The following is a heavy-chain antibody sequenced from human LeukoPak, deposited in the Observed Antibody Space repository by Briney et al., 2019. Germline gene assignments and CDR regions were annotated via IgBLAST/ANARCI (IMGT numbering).Heavy chain of an antibody. CDR1: GGSFSGYC. V-gene: IGHV4-34*01. Sequence: SETLSLTCAVYGGSFSGYCWSWIRQPPGKGLEWIGEINHSGSTNYNPSLKSRVTISVDTSKNQFSLKLSSVTAADTAVYYCARGGLWFRELLRWSPPFDYWGQGTLVTVSS. CDR2: INHSGST. CDR3: ARGGLWFRELLRWSPPFDY. D-gene: IGHD3-10*01. J-gene: IGHJ4*02.